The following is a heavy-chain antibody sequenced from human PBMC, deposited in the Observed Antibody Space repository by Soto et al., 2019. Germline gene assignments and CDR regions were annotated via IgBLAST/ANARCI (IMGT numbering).Heavy chain of an antibody. Sequence: EVQLVESGGGLVKPGGSLRLSCSASGFKFNTYTMDWVRQAPGRGLEWVSSISSVSSFIFYADSVKGRFTISRDNAKNSLYLQMDSLRVEDTAVYYCARDSGWLDYWAQGVLVTVSS. D-gene: IGHD6-19*01. CDR1: GFKFNTYT. V-gene: IGHV3-21*02. CDR2: ISSVSSFI. CDR3: ARDSGWLDY. J-gene: IGHJ4*02.